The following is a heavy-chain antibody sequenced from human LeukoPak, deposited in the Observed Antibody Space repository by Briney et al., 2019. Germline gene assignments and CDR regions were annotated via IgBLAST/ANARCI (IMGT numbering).Heavy chain of an antibody. J-gene: IGHJ4*02. V-gene: IGHV1-2*02. CDR1: GYTLTELS. D-gene: IGHD5-18*01. CDR2: INPNSGGT. CDR3: AREYSYGTDC. Sequence: ASVKVSCKVSGYTLTELSMHWVRQAPGQGLEWMGWINPNSGGTNYAQKFQGRVTMTRDTSISTAYMELSRLRSDDTAVYYCAREYSYGTDCWGQGTLVTVSS.